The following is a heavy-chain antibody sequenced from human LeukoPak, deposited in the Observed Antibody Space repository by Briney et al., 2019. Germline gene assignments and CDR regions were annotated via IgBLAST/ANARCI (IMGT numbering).Heavy chain of an antibody. CDR2: IYYSGST. J-gene: IGHJ6*03. CDR1: GGSISSYY. D-gene: IGHD5-18*01. V-gene: IGHV4-59*01. Sequence: SETLSLTCTVSGGSISSYYWSWIRQPPGKGLEWIGYIYYSGSTNYNPSLKSRLTISVDTSKNQFSLKLTSVTAADTAVYYCARTTEGGYTYDYFYYYYMDVWGKGTTVTISS. CDR3: ARTTEGGYTYDYFYYYYMDV.